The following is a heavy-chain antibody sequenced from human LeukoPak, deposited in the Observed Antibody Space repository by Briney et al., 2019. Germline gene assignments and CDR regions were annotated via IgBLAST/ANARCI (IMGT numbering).Heavy chain of an antibody. Sequence: ASVKVSCKASGYTFTGYYMHWVRQAPGQGLEWMGRINPNSGGTNYAEKFQGRVTITADTSTDTAYMELSSLRSEDTAVYYCATDRDGYKFDYWGQGTLDTVSS. D-gene: IGHD5-24*01. V-gene: IGHV1-2*06. J-gene: IGHJ4*02. CDR1: GYTFTGYY. CDR2: INPNSGGT. CDR3: ATDRDGYKFDY.